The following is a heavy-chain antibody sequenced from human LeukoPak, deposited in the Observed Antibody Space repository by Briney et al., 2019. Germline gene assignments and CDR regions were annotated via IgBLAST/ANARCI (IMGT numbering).Heavy chain of an antibody. CDR2: IYYSGST. CDR3: ARSPDCSGGSCFWYFDL. J-gene: IGHJ2*01. D-gene: IGHD2-15*01. V-gene: IGHV4-59*08. Sequence: SETLSLTCTVSGGSISSYYWSWIRQPPGKGLEWIGYIYYSGSTNYNPSLKSRVTISVDTSKNQFSLKLSSVTAADTAVYYCARSPDCSGGSCFWYFDLRGRGTLVTVSS. CDR1: GGSISSYY.